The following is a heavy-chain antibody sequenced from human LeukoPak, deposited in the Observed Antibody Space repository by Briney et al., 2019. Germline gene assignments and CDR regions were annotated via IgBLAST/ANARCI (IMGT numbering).Heavy chain of an antibody. CDR2: ISTYNGNT. CDR3: ARVLGRQIAVARDDY. D-gene: IGHD6-19*01. Sequence: ASVKVSCKASGYTFTDYGVHWVRQAPGQGLEWTGWISTYNGNTHYVQNLQDRVAMTTDASTSTAFMELRSLRSDDTAVYYCARVLGRQIAVARDDYWGQGTLVTVSS. J-gene: IGHJ4*02. CDR1: GYTFTDYG. V-gene: IGHV1-18*01.